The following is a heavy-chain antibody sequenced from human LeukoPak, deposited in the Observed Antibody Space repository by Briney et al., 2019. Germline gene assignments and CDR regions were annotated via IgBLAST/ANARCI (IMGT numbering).Heavy chain of an antibody. CDR2: IYHSGST. CDR3: ARARGATPWFDH. Sequence: SETLSLTCAVSGGSISSGGYSWSWLPQPPGKGLEWVVYIYHSGSTYYNPSLKSRVTISVDRSKNQFSLKLSSVTAADTAVYYCARARGATPWFDHWGQGTLVTVSS. J-gene: IGHJ5*02. CDR1: GGSISSGGYS. V-gene: IGHV4-30-2*01. D-gene: IGHD2-15*01.